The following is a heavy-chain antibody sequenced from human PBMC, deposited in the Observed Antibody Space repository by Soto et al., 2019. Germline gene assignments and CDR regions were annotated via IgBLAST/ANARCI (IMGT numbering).Heavy chain of an antibody. J-gene: IGHJ4*02. CDR1: GLRFKTSS. Sequence: GGSLILSCAASGLRFKTSSMNWVRKAPGKWLEWVSSISSSSSYIYYADSVKGRFTISRDNTKNSLYLQMNSLRAEDTAVYYCARVGVGWLDHEWGQGNLITV. V-gene: IGHV3-21*01. CDR2: ISSSSSYI. CDR3: ARVGVGWLDHE. D-gene: IGHD6-19*01.